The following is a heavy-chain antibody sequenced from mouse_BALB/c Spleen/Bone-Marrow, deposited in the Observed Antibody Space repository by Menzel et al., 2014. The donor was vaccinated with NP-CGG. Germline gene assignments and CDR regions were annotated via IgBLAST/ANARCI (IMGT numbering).Heavy chain of an antibody. Sequence: EVQRVESGGGLVQPGGSLKLSCAVSGFDFXRYWMSWVRQAPGKGLEWIGEINPDSSTINYTPSLKDKFIISRDNAKNTLSLQMSKVRSEDTALYYCARLYYYGNFAYWGQGTTLTVSS. CDR3: ARLYYYGNFAY. D-gene: IGHD1-1*01. CDR1: GFDFXRYW. J-gene: IGHJ2*01. V-gene: IGHV4-1*02. CDR2: INPDSSTI.